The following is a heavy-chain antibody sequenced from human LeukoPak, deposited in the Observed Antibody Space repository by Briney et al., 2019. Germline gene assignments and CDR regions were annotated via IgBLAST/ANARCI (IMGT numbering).Heavy chain of an antibody. CDR2: ISSGGDTI. CDR1: GFTFSDYY. V-gene: IGHV3-11*01. CDR3: ARRASLEY. J-gene: IGHJ4*02. D-gene: IGHD3-3*01. Sequence: EGSLRLSCAASGFTFSDYYMSWIRQAPGKGLEWVSYISSGGDTILYADSVKGRFATSRDNARNSLYLQMNSLRAEDTAVYYCARRASLEYWGQGTLVTVSS.